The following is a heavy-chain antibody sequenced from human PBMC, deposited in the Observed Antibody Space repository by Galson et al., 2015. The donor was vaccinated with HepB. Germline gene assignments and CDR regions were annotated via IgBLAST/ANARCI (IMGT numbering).Heavy chain of an antibody. CDR3: VRAPPTITEWFDH. CDR1: GFTFSNYA. V-gene: IGHV3-30-3*01. J-gene: IGHJ5*02. D-gene: IGHD4-11*01. Sequence: SLRLSCAASGFTFSNYAMHWVRQAPGKGLEWVALISYDATNKYYADSVKGRFTISRDNSKNTLYLQMNSLRPEDTAVYYCVRAPPTITEWFDHWGQGTLVTVSS. CDR2: ISYDATNK.